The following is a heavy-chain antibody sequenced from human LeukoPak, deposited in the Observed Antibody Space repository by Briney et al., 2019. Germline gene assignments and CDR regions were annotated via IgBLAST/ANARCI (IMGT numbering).Heavy chain of an antibody. V-gene: IGHV1-46*01. J-gene: IGHJ3*02. CDR3: ARAYSSGRYHDAFDI. CDR2: INPSGGST. D-gene: IGHD6-19*01. Sequence: ASVKVSCKASGYTFTSYYMHWVRQAPGQGLEWMGIINPSGGSTSYAQKFQGRVTMTRDMSTSTVYMELSSLRSEDTAVYYCARAYSSGRYHDAFDIWGQGTMVTVSS. CDR1: GYTFTSYY.